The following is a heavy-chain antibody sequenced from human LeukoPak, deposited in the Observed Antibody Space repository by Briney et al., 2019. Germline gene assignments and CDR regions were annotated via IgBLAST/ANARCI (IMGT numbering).Heavy chain of an antibody. CDR2: IKQDGSEK. Sequence: GGSLRLSCAASGFTFSSYAMSWVRQAPGKGLEWVANIKQDGSEKYYVDSVKGRFTISRDNAKNSLYVQMNSLRAEDTAVYYCVRGMDVWGQGTTVTVSS. V-gene: IGHV3-7*03. CDR1: GFTFSSYA. J-gene: IGHJ6*02. CDR3: VRGMDV.